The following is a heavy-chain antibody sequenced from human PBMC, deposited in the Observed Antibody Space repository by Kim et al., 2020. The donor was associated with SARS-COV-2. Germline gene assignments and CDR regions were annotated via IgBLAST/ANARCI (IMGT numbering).Heavy chain of an antibody. V-gene: IGHV3-15*01. J-gene: IGHJ4*02. Sequence: GGSLRLSCAASGFTFSNAWMSWVRQAPGKGLEWVGRIKSKTDGGTTDYAAPVKGRFTISRDDSKNTLYLQMNSLKTEDTAVYYCTTRRHRQLVLSDYWGQGTLVTVSS. CDR1: GFTFSNAW. CDR2: IKSKTDGGTT. CDR3: TTRRHRQLVLSDY. D-gene: IGHD6-13*01.